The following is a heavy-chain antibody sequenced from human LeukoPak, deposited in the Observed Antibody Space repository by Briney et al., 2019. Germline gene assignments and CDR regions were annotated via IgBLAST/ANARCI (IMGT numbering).Heavy chain of an antibody. CDR3: ARGRPLYDYVWGSYRYTPFDY. Sequence: PSETLSLTCTVSGGFISSSSYYWGWIRQPPGKGLEWIGSIYYSGSTYYNPSLKSRVTISVDTSKNQFSLKLSSVTAADTAVYYCARGRPLYDYVWGSYRYTPFDYWGQGTLVTVSS. J-gene: IGHJ4*02. CDR1: GGFISSSSYY. D-gene: IGHD3-16*02. V-gene: IGHV4-39*01. CDR2: IYYSGST.